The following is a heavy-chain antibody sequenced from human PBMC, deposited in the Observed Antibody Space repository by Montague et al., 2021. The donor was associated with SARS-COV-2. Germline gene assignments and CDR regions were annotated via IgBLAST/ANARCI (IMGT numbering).Heavy chain of an antibody. Sequence: CAISGDSVSSNSAAWNWIRQSPSRGLEWLGRTYYRSKWYNDYAVSVKSRITINPDTSKNQFSLQLNSVTPEDTAVYYCARRGRRWLQLSPPYYFDYWGQGTLVTVSS. CDR3: ARRGRRWLQLSPPYYFDY. CDR2: TYYRSKWYN. V-gene: IGHV6-1*01. J-gene: IGHJ4*02. CDR1: GDSVSSNSAA. D-gene: IGHD5-24*01.